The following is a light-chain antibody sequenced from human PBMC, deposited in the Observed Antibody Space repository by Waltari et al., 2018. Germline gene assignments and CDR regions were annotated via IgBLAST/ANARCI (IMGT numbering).Light chain of an antibody. CDR1: TSAIGFYNF. V-gene: IGLV2-14*03. CDR2: DVS. CDR3: SSYTNANTVL. Sequence: QSALTQPASVSGSPGKSITISCPGTTSAIGFYNFFSLYQQHPGKAPKLVIYDVSRWPSGVSHRFSGSKSGNTASLTISALQAEDEADYYCSSYTNANTVLFGGGTKVTVL. J-gene: IGLJ2*01.